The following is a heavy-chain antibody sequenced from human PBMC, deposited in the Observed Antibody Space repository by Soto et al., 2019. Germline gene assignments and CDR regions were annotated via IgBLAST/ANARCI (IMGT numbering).Heavy chain of an antibody. CDR1: GGSISGYY. D-gene: IGHD6-13*01. CDR2: IYYRGST. CDR3: ARQQLLPFYYALDV. V-gene: IGHV4-59*01. J-gene: IGHJ6*02. Sequence: XGTLSLTCNVSGGSISGYYWSWIRQPPGKGLEYIGYIYYRGSTNYNPSLESRVTMSVDTSRNQFSLKVNSVTAADTAVYYCARQQLLPFYYALDVWGQGTTVTVSS.